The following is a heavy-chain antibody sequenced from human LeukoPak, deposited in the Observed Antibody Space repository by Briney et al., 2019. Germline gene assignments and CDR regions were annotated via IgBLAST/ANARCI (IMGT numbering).Heavy chain of an antibody. CDR3: ARHPLTAMVSPIDY. D-gene: IGHD5-18*01. V-gene: IGHV4-39*01. CDR2: IYYSGTT. Sequence: PSETLSLTCTVSGVSISSSTYYWGWIRQPPGKGLEWIGSIYYSGTTYNNPSLKSRVTISGDTSKNQLSLKLSSVTAADTAVYYCARHPLTAMVSPIDYWGQGTLVTVSS. CDR1: GVSISSSTYY. J-gene: IGHJ4*02.